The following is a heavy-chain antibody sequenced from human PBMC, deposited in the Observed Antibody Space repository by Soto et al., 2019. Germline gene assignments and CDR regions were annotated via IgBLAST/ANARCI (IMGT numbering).Heavy chain of an antibody. CDR2: IRSKAYGGTT. V-gene: IGHV3-49*03. J-gene: IGHJ4*02. CDR3: TRDDIVVVVAPKPFDY. Sequence: GGSLRLSCTASGFTFGDYAMSWFRQAPGKGLEWVGFIRSKAYGGTTEYAASVKGRFTISRDDSKSIAYLQMNSLKTEDTAVYYCTRDDIVVVVAPKPFDYWGQGTLVTVSS. D-gene: IGHD2-15*01. CDR1: GFTFGDYA.